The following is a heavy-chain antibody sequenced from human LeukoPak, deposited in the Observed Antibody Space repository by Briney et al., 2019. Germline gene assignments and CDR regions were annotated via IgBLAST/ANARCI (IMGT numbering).Heavy chain of an antibody. CDR2: IRSKAYGGTT. D-gene: IGHD3-9*01. CDR1: GFTFGDYA. CDR3: TRAPLRYFDEYYFDY. J-gene: IGHJ4*02. Sequence: GGSLRLSCTASGFTFGDYAMSWFRQAPGKGLEWVGFIRSKAYGGTTEYAASVKGRFTISRDDSKSIAYLQMNSLKTEDTAVYYCTRAPLRYFDEYYFDYWGQGTLVTVSS. V-gene: IGHV3-49*03.